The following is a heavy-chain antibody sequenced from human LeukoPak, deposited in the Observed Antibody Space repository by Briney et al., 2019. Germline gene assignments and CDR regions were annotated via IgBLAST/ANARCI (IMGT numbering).Heavy chain of an antibody. Sequence: PETLSLTCAVYGGSFSGYYWSWIRQPPGKGLEWIGEINHSGSTNYNPSLKSRVTISVDTSKNQFSLKLSSVTAADTAVYYCARANYYYYMDVWGKGTTVTVSS. J-gene: IGHJ6*03. CDR2: INHSGST. CDR3: ARANYYYYMDV. D-gene: IGHD5-12*01. CDR1: GGSFSGYY. V-gene: IGHV4-34*01.